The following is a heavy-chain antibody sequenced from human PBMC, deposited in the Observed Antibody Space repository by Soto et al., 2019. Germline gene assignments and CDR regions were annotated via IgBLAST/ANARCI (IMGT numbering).Heavy chain of an antibody. CDR1: GFTFSSYG. Sequence: QVQLVESGGGVVQPGRSLRLSCAGSGFTFSSYGMHWVRQAPGKGLEWVAAISYDGSDKYYVDSVKGRFTISRDNSKNTLFLQMNSLRAEDTAVYYCAKIGSDYNTHDNIDYWGQGTLVTVSS. J-gene: IGHJ4*02. CDR2: ISYDGSDK. V-gene: IGHV3-30*18. D-gene: IGHD4-4*01. CDR3: AKIGSDYNTHDNIDY.